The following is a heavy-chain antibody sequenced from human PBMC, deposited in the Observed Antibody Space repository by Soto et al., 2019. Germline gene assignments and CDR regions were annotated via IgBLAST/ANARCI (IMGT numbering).Heavy chain of an antibody. CDR1: GGSISSSSYY. V-gene: IGHV4-39*01. D-gene: IGHD2-8*01. Sequence: QLQLQESGPGLVKPSETLSLTCTVSGGSISSSSYYWGWIRQPPGKGLEWIGSIYYSGSTYYNPSLKSRVTISVDTSKNQFSLKLSSVTDADTAVYYCARQIGGCTNGVCYSFDYWGQGTLVTVSS. CDR3: ARQIGGCTNGVCYSFDY. J-gene: IGHJ4*02. CDR2: IYYSGST.